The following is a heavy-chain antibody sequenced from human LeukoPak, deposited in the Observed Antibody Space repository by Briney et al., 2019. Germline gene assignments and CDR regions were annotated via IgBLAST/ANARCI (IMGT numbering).Heavy chain of an antibody. CDR2: ISYDGSNK. J-gene: IGHJ5*02. Sequence: GGSLRLSCAASGFTFSSYVMHWVRQAPGKGLEWVAVISYDGSNKYYADSVKGRFTISRDNSKNTLYLQMNSLRAEDTAVYYCAKNSRGLDYGDFSVFDPWGQGTLVTVSS. V-gene: IGHV3-30*18. CDR3: AKNSRGLDYGDFSVFDP. D-gene: IGHD4-17*01. CDR1: GFTFSSYV.